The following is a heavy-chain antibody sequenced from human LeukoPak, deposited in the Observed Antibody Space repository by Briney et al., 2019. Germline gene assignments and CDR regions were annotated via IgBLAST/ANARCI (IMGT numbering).Heavy chain of an antibody. Sequence: ASVEVSCKASGYIFTDYYIHWVRQVPGQGLEYIGWINPDTGATEYAETFQGRVTMNRDTSISTVYLEMSGLRSDDTAVYFCAKTVVTRLVRAWVDPWGQGTLVTVSS. CDR3: AKTVVTRLVRAWVDP. D-gene: IGHD2-8*02. V-gene: IGHV1-2*02. CDR1: GYIFTDYY. CDR2: INPDTGAT. J-gene: IGHJ5*02.